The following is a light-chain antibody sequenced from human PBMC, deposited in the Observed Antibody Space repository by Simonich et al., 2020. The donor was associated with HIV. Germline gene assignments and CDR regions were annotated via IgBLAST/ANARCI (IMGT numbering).Light chain of an antibody. J-gene: IGKJ4*01. CDR1: QSILYSSNNKNY. CDR3: QQYYNTPLT. V-gene: IGKV4-1*01. CDR2: WAS. Sequence: DIVMTQSPDSLAVSLGERATIQCKSSQSILYSSNNKNYLAWYQQKLGQPPKLLIYWASTRESGVPDRFSGSGSGTDFTLTISSLQAEDVAVYYCQQYYNTPLTFGGGTKVEIK.